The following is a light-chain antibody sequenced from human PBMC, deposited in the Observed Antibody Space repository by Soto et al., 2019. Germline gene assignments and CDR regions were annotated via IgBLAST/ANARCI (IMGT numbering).Light chain of an antibody. CDR2: EVS. CDR3: NSYTTNSTRV. J-gene: IGLJ1*01. CDR1: SSDVGRYNY. Sequence: QSVLTQPASVSGSPGQSITISCTGTSSDVGRYNYVSWYQQHPGKTPKLIIYEVSNRPSGVSNRSSGSKSGNTASLTISGLQAEDEGDYYCNSYTTNSTRVFGTGTKVTVL. V-gene: IGLV2-14*01.